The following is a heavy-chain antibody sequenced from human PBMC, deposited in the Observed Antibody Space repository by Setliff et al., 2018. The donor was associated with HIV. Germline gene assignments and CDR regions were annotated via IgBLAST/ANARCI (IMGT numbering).Heavy chain of an antibody. D-gene: IGHD2-21*02. Sequence: ASVKVSCKTSGYTFNIYGIHWVRQAPGQRLEWMGWINAADGNTKYSQKLQGRVTITRDTSASTAHMELSSLGSEDTAVYYCVGGRFTWAYCGGACGWFDPWG. CDR2: INAADGNT. J-gene: IGHJ5*02. CDR3: VGGRFTWAYCGGACGWFDP. CDR1: GYTFNIYG. V-gene: IGHV1-3*01.